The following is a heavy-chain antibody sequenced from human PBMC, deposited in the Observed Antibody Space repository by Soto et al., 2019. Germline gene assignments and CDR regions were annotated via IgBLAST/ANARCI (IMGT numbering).Heavy chain of an antibody. V-gene: IGHV1-69*12. D-gene: IGHD5-18*01. Sequence: QVQLVQSGAEVKKPESSVKVSCKAPGGTFSTYAISWVRQAPGQGLEWMGGIIPMFGTANYAQRFQDRVTITADESTNTVYMKLSSLRSEDTAVYFCASGIQLWLRRINNGYSGWGKGTLVTVSS. CDR1: GGTFSTYA. CDR3: ASGIQLWLRRINNGYSG. J-gene: IGHJ4*02. CDR2: IIPMFGTA.